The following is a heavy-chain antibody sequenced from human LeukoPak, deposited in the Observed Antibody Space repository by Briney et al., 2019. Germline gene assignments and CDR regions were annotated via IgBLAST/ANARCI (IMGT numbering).Heavy chain of an antibody. CDR2: IWYDGSNK. CDR1: GFTFSSYG. D-gene: IGHD2-2*01. V-gene: IGHV3-33*01. Sequence: GRSLRLSCAASGFTFSSYGMHWVRQAPGKGLEWVAVIWYDGSNKYYADSVKGRFTISRDNSKNTLYLQMNSLRAEDTAVCYCASQHYYYYHMDVWGKGTTVTVSS. J-gene: IGHJ6*03. CDR3: ASQHYYYYHMDV.